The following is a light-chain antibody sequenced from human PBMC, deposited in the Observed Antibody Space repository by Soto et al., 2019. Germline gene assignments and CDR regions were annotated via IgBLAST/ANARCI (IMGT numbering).Light chain of an antibody. J-gene: IGKJ5*01. CDR1: QSIGTW. CDR3: QQFNNYPIT. V-gene: IGKV1-5*01. Sequence: IEMTQSPSTLSSSVGDAVTITCRTGQSIGTWLAWYQQKPGRAPKLLIYDASSLESGVPSRFSGSGSGTDFTLTISSLQPEDFATYYCQQFNNYPITFGQGTRLEIK. CDR2: DAS.